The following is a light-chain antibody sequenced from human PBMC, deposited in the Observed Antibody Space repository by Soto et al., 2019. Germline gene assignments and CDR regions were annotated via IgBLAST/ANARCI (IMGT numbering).Light chain of an antibody. CDR3: SSYTPGSTL. J-gene: IGLJ1*01. Sequence: QSALTQPASVSGSPGQSIAISCTGTSSDIGGYNYVSWYQQHPGKAPKLILYDVGTRPSGVSDRSSGSKSGNTASLTISGLQAEDEADYYCSSYTPGSTLFGTGTKVTVL. V-gene: IGLV2-14*01. CDR1: SSDIGGYNY. CDR2: DVG.